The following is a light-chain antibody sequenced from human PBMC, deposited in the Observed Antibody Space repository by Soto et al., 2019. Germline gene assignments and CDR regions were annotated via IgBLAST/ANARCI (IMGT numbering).Light chain of an antibody. V-gene: IGKV1-27*01. CDR2: AAS. Sequence: DIQMTQSPSSLSASVGDRVTITCRASQGIYNNLAWYQQKPGKVPRLLIYAASTLQSGVPSRFSGSGSGTDFTLAINSLQPEDVAVYCCQKYDSAPWTFGQGTKVEIK. CDR1: QGIYNN. J-gene: IGKJ1*01. CDR3: QKYDSAPWT.